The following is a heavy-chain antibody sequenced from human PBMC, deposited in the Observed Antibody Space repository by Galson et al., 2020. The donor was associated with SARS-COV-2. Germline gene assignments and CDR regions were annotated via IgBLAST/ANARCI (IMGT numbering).Heavy chain of an antibody. V-gene: IGHV6-1*01. CDR3: ARDMSGVVVVVAATRTRRYYYYMDV. CDR2: TYYRSKWYN. J-gene: IGHJ6*03. CDR1: GDSVSSNSAA. D-gene: IGHD2-15*01. Sequence: SQTLSLTCAISGDSVSSNSAAWNWIRQSPSRGLEWLGRTYYRSKWYNEYAVSVKSRITINPDTSKNQFSLQLNSVTPEDTAVYYCARDMSGVVVVVAATRTRRYYYYMDVWGKGTTVTVSS.